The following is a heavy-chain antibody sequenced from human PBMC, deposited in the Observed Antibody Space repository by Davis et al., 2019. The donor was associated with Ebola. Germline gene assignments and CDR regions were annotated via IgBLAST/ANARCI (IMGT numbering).Heavy chain of an antibody. J-gene: IGHJ4*02. CDR3: VKKGHYDSSGYYGPFDY. CDR1: GFTFSSYA. D-gene: IGHD3-22*01. CDR2: ISGSGGST. V-gene: IGHV3-23*01. Sequence: GGSLRLSCAASGFTFSSYAMTWVRQAPGKGLEWVSAISGSGGSTYYADSVKGRFTISRDNSKKTLYLQMNSLRAEDTALYYCVKKGHYDSSGYYGPFDYWGQGTLVTVSS.